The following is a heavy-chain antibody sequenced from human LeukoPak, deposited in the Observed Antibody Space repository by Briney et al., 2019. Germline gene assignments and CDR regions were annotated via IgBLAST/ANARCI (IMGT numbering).Heavy chain of an antibody. CDR2: IYYSGST. V-gene: IGHV4-39*07. J-gene: IGHJ4*02. Sequence: SETLSLTCTVSGGPISSSSYYWGWIRQPPGKGLEWIGSIYYSGSTYYNPSLKSRVTISVDTSKNQFSLKLSSVTAADTAVYYCARGGGVYSYGYSYWGQGTLVTVSS. CDR1: GGPISSSSYY. D-gene: IGHD5-18*01. CDR3: ARGGGVYSYGYSY.